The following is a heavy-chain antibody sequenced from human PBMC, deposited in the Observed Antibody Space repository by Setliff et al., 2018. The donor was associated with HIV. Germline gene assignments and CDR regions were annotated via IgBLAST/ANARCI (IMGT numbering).Heavy chain of an antibody. V-gene: IGHV3-15*01. J-gene: IGHJ4*02. D-gene: IGHD6-13*01. Sequence: GGSLRLSCAASGFTFSTYSMSWVRQAPGKGLEWVGRIKSKTDGGTTDYAAPVKGRFTISRDDSKNTLYLQMNSLKTEDTAVYYCTTGKYSSSWSLDYWGQGTLVTVSS. CDR1: GFTFSTYS. CDR2: IKSKTDGGTT. CDR3: TTGKYSSSWSLDY.